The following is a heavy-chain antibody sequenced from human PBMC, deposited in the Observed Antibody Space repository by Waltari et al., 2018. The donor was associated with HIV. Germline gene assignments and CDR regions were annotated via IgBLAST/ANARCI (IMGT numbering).Heavy chain of an antibody. V-gene: IGHV2-5*02. CDR2: IYWDDDT. CDR1: GFSLSTPLVS. J-gene: IGHJ4*02. CDR3: AHGPKEWEAYFDY. Sequence: QITLKASRPPPVKPTQTLPLTFAFSGFSLSTPLVSVGWIRQPPGKALEWLALIYWDDDTRYSPSLKTRLTITKDTAKNRVVLTLTNMDPVDTATYYCAHGPKEWEAYFDYWGQGTLVTVSS. D-gene: IGHD1-26*01.